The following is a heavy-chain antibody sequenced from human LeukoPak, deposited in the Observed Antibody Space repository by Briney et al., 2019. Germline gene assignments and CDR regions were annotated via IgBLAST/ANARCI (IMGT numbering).Heavy chain of an antibody. J-gene: IGHJ6*04. V-gene: IGHV4-30-2*01. CDR2: IYHSGST. CDR3: ARGPAAALPRMDV. D-gene: IGHD2-2*01. CDR1: GGSISSGGYY. Sequence: PSQTLSLTCTVSGGSISSGGYYWSWIRQPPGKGLEWIGYIYHSGSTYYNPSLKSRVTISVDRSKNQFSLKLSSVTAEDTAVYYCARGPAAALPRMDVWGEGTTVTVSS.